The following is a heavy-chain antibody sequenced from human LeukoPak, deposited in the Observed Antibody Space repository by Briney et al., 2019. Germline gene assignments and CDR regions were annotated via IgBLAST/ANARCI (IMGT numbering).Heavy chain of an antibody. D-gene: IGHD6-6*01. CDR2: IWYDGSNK. Sequence: GGSLRLSCAASGFTFSSYGMHWVRQAPGKGLEWVAVIWYDGSNKYYTDSVKGRFTISRDNSKNTLYLQMNSLRAEDTAVYYCARAAYSSSSTLFDYWGQGTLVTVSS. CDR3: ARAAYSSSSTLFDY. CDR1: GFTFSSYG. J-gene: IGHJ4*02. V-gene: IGHV3-33*01.